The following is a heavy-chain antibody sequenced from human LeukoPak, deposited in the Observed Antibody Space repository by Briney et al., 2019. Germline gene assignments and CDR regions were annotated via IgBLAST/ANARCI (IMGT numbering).Heavy chain of an antibody. V-gene: IGHV4-31*03. Sequence: SETLSLTCTVSVGSISSGAYYWSWIRQHPGKGLEWIGYIYYSGSTYYNPSLKSRVTISVDTSKNQFSLKLSSVTAADTAVYYCARDRGRYSDYWGQGTLVTVSS. CDR3: ARDRGRYSDY. CDR1: VGSISSGAYY. CDR2: IYYSGST. J-gene: IGHJ4*02. D-gene: IGHD3-10*01.